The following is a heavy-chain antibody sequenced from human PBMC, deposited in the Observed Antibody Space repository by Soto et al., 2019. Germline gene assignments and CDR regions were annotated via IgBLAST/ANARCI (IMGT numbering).Heavy chain of an antibody. D-gene: IGHD3-22*01. J-gene: IGHJ4*02. CDR2: ISYSAKT. Sequence: PSETLSLTCPVSGYSITSCFYWGWVRPSPGKVLEWIGSISYSAKTFYNPSLASRFSIAVDTSKNHFSLILTSVTAAYTALYYCTRGAGAPWVRFDSWGLGTLL. CDR1: GYSITSCFY. CDR3: TRGAGAPWVRFDS. V-gene: IGHV4-38-2*02.